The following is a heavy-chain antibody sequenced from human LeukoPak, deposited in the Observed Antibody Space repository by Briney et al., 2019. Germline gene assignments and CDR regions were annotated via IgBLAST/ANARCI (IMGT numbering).Heavy chain of an antibody. CDR3: ATGCSGGSCYSWHWFDP. V-gene: IGHV1-8*01. Sequence: ASVKVSCKASGYTFTSYGINWVRQATGQGLEWMGWMNPNSGNTGYARKFQGRVTMTEDTSTDTAYMELSSLRSEDTAVYYCATGCSGGSCYSWHWFDPWGQGTLVTVSS. D-gene: IGHD2-15*01. CDR1: GYTFTSYG. CDR2: MNPNSGNT. J-gene: IGHJ5*02.